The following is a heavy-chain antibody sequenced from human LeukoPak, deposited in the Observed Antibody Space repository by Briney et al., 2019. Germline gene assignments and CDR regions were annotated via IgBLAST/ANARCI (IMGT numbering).Heavy chain of an antibody. CDR2: INSDGSST. V-gene: IGHV3-74*01. CDR3: AREAGETDPINWFDP. J-gene: IGHJ5*02. D-gene: IGHD3-16*01. Sequence: GGSLRLSCAASGFTFSRYLMHWVRQAPGKGLVWVSRINSDGSSTSYADSVKGRFTVSRDNAKSTLYLQMNSLRAEDTAVYYCAREAGETDPINWFDPWGQGTLVTVSS. CDR1: GFTFSRYL.